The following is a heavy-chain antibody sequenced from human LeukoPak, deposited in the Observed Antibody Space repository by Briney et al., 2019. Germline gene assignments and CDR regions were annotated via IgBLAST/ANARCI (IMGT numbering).Heavy chain of an antibody. CDR3: ARSPYYDFWSAPYWFDP. V-gene: IGHV4-31*03. CDR2: IYYSGST. CDR1: GGSISSGGYS. Sequence: SETLSLTCTVSGGSISSGGYSWSWIRQHPGKGLEWIGYIYYSGSTYYNPSLKSRVTISVDTSKNQFSLKLSSVTAADTAVYYCARSPYYDFWSAPYWFDPWGQGTLVTVSS. J-gene: IGHJ5*02. D-gene: IGHD3-3*01.